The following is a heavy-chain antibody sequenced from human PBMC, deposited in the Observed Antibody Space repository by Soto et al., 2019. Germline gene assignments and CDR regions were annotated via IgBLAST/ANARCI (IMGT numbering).Heavy chain of an antibody. J-gene: IGHJ4*02. CDR1: GFTFNIQG. V-gene: IGHV3-30*18. CDR3: AKGKEPDYYESSGPV. D-gene: IGHD3-22*01. Sequence: PGGSLRLSCAACGFTFNIQGMHWVRQAPGKWLEGLAALAYDGVYKXXTDSVKGPXTISREYAMNAXYLQTXDLRAEDTAVYYCAKGKEPDYYESSGPVWGQGX. CDR2: LAYDGVYK.